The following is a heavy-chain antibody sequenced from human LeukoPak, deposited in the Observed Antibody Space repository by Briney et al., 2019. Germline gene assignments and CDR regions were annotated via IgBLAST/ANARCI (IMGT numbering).Heavy chain of an antibody. CDR3: ASQAYSSSWSMGGYYYYYYMDV. D-gene: IGHD6-13*01. V-gene: IGHV3-7*01. J-gene: IGHJ6*03. Sequence: PGGSLRLSCAASGFTFSSYWMNWVRQAPGKGLEWVANIKQDGSEKYYVDSVKGRFTISRDNAKNSLFLQMNSLRAEDTAVYYCASQAYSSSWSMGGYYYYYYMDVWGKGTTVTVSS. CDR2: IKQDGSEK. CDR1: GFTFSSYW.